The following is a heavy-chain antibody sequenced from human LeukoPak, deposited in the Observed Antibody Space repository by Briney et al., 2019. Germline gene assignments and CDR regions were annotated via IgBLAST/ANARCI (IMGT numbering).Heavy chain of an antibody. Sequence: SETLSLTCTVSGGSMRSYYWTWIRQPPGKGLEWIGYIYYSGSTNYNPSLKSRVTISVDTSKNQFSLKLSSVTAADTAVYYCAGQVLTGYYNVMSDYWGQGTLVTVSS. V-gene: IGHV4-59*01. CDR1: GGSMRSYY. J-gene: IGHJ4*02. CDR3: AGQVLTGYYNVMSDY. D-gene: IGHD3-9*01. CDR2: IYYSGST.